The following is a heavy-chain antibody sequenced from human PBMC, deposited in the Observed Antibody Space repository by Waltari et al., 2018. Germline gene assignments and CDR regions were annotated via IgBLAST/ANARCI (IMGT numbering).Heavy chain of an antibody. CDR1: GFTFSSYW. D-gene: IGHD4-17*01. V-gene: IGHV3-74*01. CDR3: VSDSWDDYGDYGDFDL. CDR2: CYSDGNGT. Sequence: EVQLVESGGGLVQPGGSLRLSCAASGFTFSSYWMHWVRQAPGKGMVWVSRCYSDGNGTSDTNALKGRFTSTRDIAKNELYLQMNSLRAEDTAVDYCVSDSWDDYGDYGDFDLWGRGTLVTVSS. J-gene: IGHJ2*01.